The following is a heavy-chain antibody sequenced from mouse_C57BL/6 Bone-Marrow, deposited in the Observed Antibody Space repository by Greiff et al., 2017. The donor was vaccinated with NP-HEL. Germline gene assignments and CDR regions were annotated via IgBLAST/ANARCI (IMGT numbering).Heavy chain of an antibody. CDR2: IYPGDGDT. Sequence: QVQLKESGPELVKPGASVKISCKASGYAFSSSWMNWVKQRPGKGLEWIGRIYPGDGDTNYNGKFKGKATLTADKSSSTAYMQLSSLTSEDSAVYFCAPWLLYYFDYWGQGTTLTVSS. D-gene: IGHD2-3*01. J-gene: IGHJ2*01. CDR1: GYAFSSSW. V-gene: IGHV1-82*01. CDR3: APWLLYYFDY.